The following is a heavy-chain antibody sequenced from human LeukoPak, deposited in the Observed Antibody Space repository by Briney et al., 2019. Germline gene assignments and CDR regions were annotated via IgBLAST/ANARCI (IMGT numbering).Heavy chain of an antibody. V-gene: IGHV3-7*01. J-gene: IGHJ4*02. CDR2: IKQDGSET. D-gene: IGHD1-26*01. Sequence: GGSLRLSCVASGFTFSSRDWMNWVRQAPGKGLEWVANIKQDGSETHYVDSVKGRFTISRDNTKESLYLQMNSLRAEDTAVYYCTQIEWERWRGWGQGTLVTVSS. CDR1: GFTFSSRDW. CDR3: TQIEWERWRG.